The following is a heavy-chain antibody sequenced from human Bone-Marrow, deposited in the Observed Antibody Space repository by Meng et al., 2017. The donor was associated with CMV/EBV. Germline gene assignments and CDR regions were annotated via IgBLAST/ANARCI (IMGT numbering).Heavy chain of an antibody. D-gene: IGHD4-11*01. CDR2: IIPILGIA. CDR3: ARAETVYYGMDV. V-gene: IGHV1-69*10. J-gene: IGHJ6*02. CDR1: GGTFSSYA. Sequence: SVKVSCKASGGTFSSYAISWVRQAPGQGLEWMGGIIPILGIANYAQKFQGRVTFTADKSTSTAYMELSSLRSEDTAVYYCARAETVYYGMDVWGQGTTVTVSS.